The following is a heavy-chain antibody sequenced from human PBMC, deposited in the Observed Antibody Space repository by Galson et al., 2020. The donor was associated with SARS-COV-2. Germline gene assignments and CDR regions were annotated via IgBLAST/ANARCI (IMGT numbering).Heavy chain of an antibody. J-gene: IGHJ4*02. CDR3: ARHGEVATIWGLRLTTRRDQKYYFDY. Sequence: SQTLSLTCTVSGGSISSSSYYWGWIRQPPGKGLEWIGSIYYSGSTYYNPSLKSRVTISVDTSKNQFSLKLSSVTAADTAVYYCARHGEVATIWGLRLTTRRDQKYYFDYWGQGTLVTVSS. V-gene: IGHV4-39*01. CDR1: GGSISSSSYY. D-gene: IGHD5-12*01. CDR2: IYYSGST.